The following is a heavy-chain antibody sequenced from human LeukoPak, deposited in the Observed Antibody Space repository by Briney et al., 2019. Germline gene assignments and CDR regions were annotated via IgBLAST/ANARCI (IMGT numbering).Heavy chain of an antibody. CDR1: GGSISVYY. CDR3: ARGDFCSKSNCYLRPMDV. CDR2: IYYSGST. D-gene: IGHD3-3*01. J-gene: IGHJ6*03. Sequence: SETLSLTCSVSGGSISVYYWNWIRQPPGKGLEWIGYIYYSGSTTYNTSLKSRVTMSVDTAKNQFSLKVRSVTAADTAVYYCARGDFCSKSNCYLRPMDVWGKGTTVTVSS. V-gene: IGHV4-59*01.